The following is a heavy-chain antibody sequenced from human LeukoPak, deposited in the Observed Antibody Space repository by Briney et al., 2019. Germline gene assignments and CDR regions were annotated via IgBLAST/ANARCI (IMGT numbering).Heavy chain of an antibody. CDR2: ISSSSSYI. J-gene: IGHJ6*03. Sequence: PGGSLRLSCAASGFTFSSYSMNWVRQAPGKGLEWVSSISSSSSYIYYADSVKGRFTISRDNAKNSLYLQMNSLRAEDTAVYYCARDLGYSSSWYLTGTYYMDVWGKGTTVTVSS. CDR3: ARDLGYSSSWYLTGTYYMDV. V-gene: IGHV3-21*01. CDR1: GFTFSSYS. D-gene: IGHD6-13*01.